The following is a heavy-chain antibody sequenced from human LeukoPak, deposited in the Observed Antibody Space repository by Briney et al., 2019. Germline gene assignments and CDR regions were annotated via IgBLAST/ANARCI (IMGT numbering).Heavy chain of an antibody. Sequence: GASVKVSCKASGGTLSSYSFSWVRQAPGQGLEWLGGIIVIFGTPNYPQKFHGRVTITADESTSTVYMELSSLRSEDTAMYYCARDVDSSMVTNWFDSWGQGTLVTVSS. CDR1: GGTLSSYS. CDR3: ARDVDSSMVTNWFDS. CDR2: IIVIFGTP. D-gene: IGHD5-18*01. J-gene: IGHJ5*01. V-gene: IGHV1-69*13.